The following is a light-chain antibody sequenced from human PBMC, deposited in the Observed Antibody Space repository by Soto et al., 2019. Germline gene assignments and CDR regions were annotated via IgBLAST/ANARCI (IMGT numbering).Light chain of an antibody. V-gene: IGLV2-23*03. J-gene: IGLJ2*01. CDR3: CSYAGSSTFDVV. Sequence: QSALTQPASVSGSPGQSITISCTGTSSDVGSYNLVSWYQQHPGKAPKLMIYEGSKRPSGVSNRFSGSKSSNTASLTISGLQAEDEADYYCCSYAGSSTFDVVCGGGTKLTVL. CDR2: EGS. CDR1: SSDVGSYNL.